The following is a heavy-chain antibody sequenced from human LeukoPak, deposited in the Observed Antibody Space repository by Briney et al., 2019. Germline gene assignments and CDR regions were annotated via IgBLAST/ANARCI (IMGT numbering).Heavy chain of an antibody. D-gene: IGHD2-2*01. CDR2: INPNSGGT. CDR3: ARDASVVVVPAAISFIDY. Sequence: GASVKVSCKASGYTFTGYYMHWVRQAPGQGLEWMGWINPNSGGTNYAQNFQGRVTVTRDTSISTAYMELSRLRSDDTAVYYCARDASVVVVPAAISFIDYWGQGTLVTVSS. V-gene: IGHV1-2*02. CDR1: GYTFTGYY. J-gene: IGHJ4*02.